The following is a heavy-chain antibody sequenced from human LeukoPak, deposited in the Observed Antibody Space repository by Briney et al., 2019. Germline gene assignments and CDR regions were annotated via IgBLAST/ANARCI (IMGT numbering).Heavy chain of an antibody. J-gene: IGHJ2*01. CDR3: YYYDTSTYWYFDL. CDR1: GGSIRSNNYY. CDR2: IYYSGST. D-gene: IGHD3-22*01. Sequence: SETLSLTCTVSGGSIRSNNYYWGWVRQPPGKGLEWIVTIYYSGSTSYNPSLKSRVTISVDMSKNQFSLKLSSVTAADTAVYYPYYYDTSTYWYFDLWGRGTLVTVSS. V-gene: IGHV4-39*01.